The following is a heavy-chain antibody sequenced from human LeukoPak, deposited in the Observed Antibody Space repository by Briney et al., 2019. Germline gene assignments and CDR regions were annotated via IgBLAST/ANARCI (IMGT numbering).Heavy chain of an antibody. J-gene: IGHJ6*02. CDR2: MNPNSGNT. CDR3: ARGRTDIVVVPAAYGTYYYYGMDV. CDR1: GYTFTSYD. D-gene: IGHD2-2*01. Sequence: ASVKVSCKASGYTFTSYDINWVRPATGQGLEWMGWMNPNSGNTGYAQKFQGRVTMTRNTSISTAYMELSSLRSEDTAVYYCARGRTDIVVVPAAYGTYYYYGMDVWGQGTTVTVSS. V-gene: IGHV1-8*01.